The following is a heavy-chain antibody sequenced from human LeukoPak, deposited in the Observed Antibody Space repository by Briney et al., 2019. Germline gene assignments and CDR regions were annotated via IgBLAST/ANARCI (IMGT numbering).Heavy chain of an antibody. Sequence: KPGGSLRLSCTASGFTFGDYAMSWVRQPPGKGLELIGTIYYSGSTYYNPSLKSRVTISVDTSKNQFSLKVTSVTAADTAVYYCARALYTSSRIFDYWGQGTLITVSS. CDR1: GFTFGDYA. V-gene: IGHV4-39*01. D-gene: IGHD6-13*01. CDR3: ARALYTSSRIFDY. J-gene: IGHJ4*02. CDR2: IYYSGST.